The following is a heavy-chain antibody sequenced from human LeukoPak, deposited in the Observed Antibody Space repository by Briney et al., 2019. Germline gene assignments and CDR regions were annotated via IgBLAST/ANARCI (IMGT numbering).Heavy chain of an antibody. CDR1: DDSITMYY. V-gene: IGHV4-59*01. Sequence: SETLSLTCSVSDDSITMYYWTWIRQPPGKGLEWIGYVDHTGSTNFNPSLNGRVSISRDTSKNLFSLRLRSVTAADTAVYFCARGRVSSSTWYSTFYYYFYMDVWGKGTTVTVSS. D-gene: IGHD4-11*01. CDR3: ARGRVSSSTWYSTFYYYFYMDV. J-gene: IGHJ6*03. CDR2: VDHTGST.